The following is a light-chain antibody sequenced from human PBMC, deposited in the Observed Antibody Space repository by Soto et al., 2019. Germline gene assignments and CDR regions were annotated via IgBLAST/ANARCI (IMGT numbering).Light chain of an antibody. CDR1: SGDIGSYNR. Sequence: QSVLSQPASVSGSPGQSITISCTGTSGDIGSYNRVSWYQQHPGTAPKLLIYDDNKRPSGIPDRFSGSKSGTSATLDITGFQTGDEADYYFGSWDSSLSAYVFGTGTKVTVL. CDR2: DDN. CDR3: GSWDSSLSAYV. V-gene: IGLV1-51*01. J-gene: IGLJ1*01.